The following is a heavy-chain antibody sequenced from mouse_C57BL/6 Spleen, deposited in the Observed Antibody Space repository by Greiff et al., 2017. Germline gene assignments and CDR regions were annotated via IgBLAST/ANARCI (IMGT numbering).Heavy chain of an antibody. J-gene: IGHJ2*01. V-gene: IGHV10-1*01. CDR1: GFSFNTYA. Sequence: EVQRVESGGGLVQPKGSLKLSCAASGFSFNTYAMNWVRQAPGKGLEWVARIRSKSNNYATYYADSVKDRFTNSRDDSESMLYLQMNNLKTENTATYDCVRQNWDVSYFDYWGQGTTLTVSS. CDR3: VRQNWDVSYFDY. D-gene: IGHD4-1*01. CDR2: IRSKSNNYAT.